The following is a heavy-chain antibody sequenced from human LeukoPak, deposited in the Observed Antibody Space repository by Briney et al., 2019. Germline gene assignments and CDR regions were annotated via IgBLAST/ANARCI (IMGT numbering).Heavy chain of an antibody. J-gene: IGHJ3*02. CDR1: GLTFSSYA. V-gene: IGHV3-30-3*01. D-gene: IGHD2-2*01. Sequence: GGSLRLSCAVSGLTFSSYAMHWVRQAPGKGLEWVAVISYDGSNKYYADSVKGRFTISRDNSKNTLYLQMNSLRAEDTAVYYCARDPGYCSSTSCPVAAFDIWGQGTMVTVSS. CDR3: ARDPGYCSSTSCPVAAFDI. CDR2: ISYDGSNK.